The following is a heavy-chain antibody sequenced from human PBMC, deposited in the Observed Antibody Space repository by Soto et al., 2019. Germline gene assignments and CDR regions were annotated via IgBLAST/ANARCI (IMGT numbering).Heavy chain of an antibody. D-gene: IGHD3-10*01. CDR1: GFTFSSYS. J-gene: IGHJ3*02. CDR3: ARDLEYYYGSGSTGAFDI. CDR2: ISSSSSYI. Sequence: EVQLVESGGGLVKPGGSLRLSCAASGFTFSSYSMNWVRQAPGKGLEWVSSISSSSSYIYYADSVKGRFTISRDNAKNSLYLQMNSLRAEDTAVYYCARDLEYYYGSGSTGAFDIWDQGTMVTVSS. V-gene: IGHV3-21*01.